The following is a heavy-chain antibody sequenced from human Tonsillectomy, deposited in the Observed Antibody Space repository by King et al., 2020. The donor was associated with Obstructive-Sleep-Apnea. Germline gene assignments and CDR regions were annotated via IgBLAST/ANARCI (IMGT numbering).Heavy chain of an antibody. CDR1: GFTFSSYW. J-gene: IGHJ4*02. CDR2: IKQDGSEK. Sequence: VQLVESGGGLVQPGGSLRLSCAASGFTFSSYWMSWVRQAPGKGLEWVANIKQDGSEKYYVDSVKGRFTISRDNAKNSLYLQMNSLRAEDTAVYYCATVVIISPEPFDYWGQGTLVTVSS. CDR3: ATVVIISPEPFDY. D-gene: IGHD3-3*01. V-gene: IGHV3-7*03.